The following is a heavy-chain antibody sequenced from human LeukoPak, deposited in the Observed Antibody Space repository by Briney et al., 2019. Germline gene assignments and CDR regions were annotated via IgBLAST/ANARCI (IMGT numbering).Heavy chain of an antibody. CDR2: ISSSGSTI. CDR3: ARDRLMYYYDSSAAFDI. CDR1: GFTFSDYY. V-gene: IGHV3-11*01. J-gene: IGHJ3*02. D-gene: IGHD3-22*01. Sequence: GGSLRLSCAASGFTFSDYYMSWIRQAPGKGLEWVSYISSSGSTIYYADSVKGRFTISRDNAKTSLYLQKNSLRAEDTAVYYCARDRLMYYYDSSAAFDIWGQGTMVTVSS.